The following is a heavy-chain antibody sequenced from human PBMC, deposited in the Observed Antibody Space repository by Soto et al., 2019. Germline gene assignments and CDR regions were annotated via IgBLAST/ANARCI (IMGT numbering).Heavy chain of an antibody. CDR3: AGTRGYCSGGSCPTVVDY. V-gene: IGHV4-59*01. CDR1: GGSISSYY. J-gene: IGHJ4*02. Sequence: ASETLSLTCTVSGGSISSYYWSWIRQPPGKGLEWIGYIYYSGSTNYNPSLKSRVTISVDTSKNQFSLKLSSVTAADTAVYYCAGTRGYCSGGSCPTVVDYWGQGTLVTVS. CDR2: IYYSGST. D-gene: IGHD2-15*01.